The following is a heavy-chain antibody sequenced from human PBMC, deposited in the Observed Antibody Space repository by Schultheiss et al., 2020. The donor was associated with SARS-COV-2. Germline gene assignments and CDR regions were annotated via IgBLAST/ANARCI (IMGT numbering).Heavy chain of an antibody. D-gene: IGHD6-6*01. CDR3: ARLHIAARPYWYFDL. CDR2: IYYSGST. V-gene: IGHV4-39*01. J-gene: IGHJ2*01. CDR1: GGSISSSSYY. Sequence: SQTLSLTCTVSGGSISSSSYYWGWIRQPPGKGLEWIGSIYYSGSTYYNPSLMSRVTISVDTSKNQFSLKLSSVTAADTAVYYCARLHIAARPYWYFDLWGRGTLVTVSS.